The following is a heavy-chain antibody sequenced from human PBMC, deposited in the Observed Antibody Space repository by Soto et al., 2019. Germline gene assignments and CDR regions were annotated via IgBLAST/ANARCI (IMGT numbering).Heavy chain of an antibody. V-gene: IGHV4-30-4*01. J-gene: IGHJ4*02. CDR2: IFFNGDT. CDR3: AREGRLQSLDY. Sequence: QVQLQESGPGLVKPSQTLSLTCTVSGGSISDPDYYWNWIRQPPGKGLEWIGSIFFNGDTSYNPSLKSRLNISLDTSKNHFSLSLRSVTASDTAVYFCAREGRLQSLDYWGQGTVVTVSS. CDR1: GGSISDPDYY. D-gene: IGHD4-4*01.